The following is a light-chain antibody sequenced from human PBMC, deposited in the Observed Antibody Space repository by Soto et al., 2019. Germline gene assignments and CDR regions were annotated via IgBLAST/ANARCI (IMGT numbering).Light chain of an antibody. CDR3: QKFGSYPLT. V-gene: IGKV3-20*01. CDR2: AAS. J-gene: IGKJ4*01. CDR1: QSVSYK. Sequence: RVMPTSIATLSVPPVSKAKIYCLASQSVSYKLAWYQQKAGQAPRILIFAASNRATGIPDRFSGGGSETDFTLTINRLEPEDFAVYYCQKFGSYPLTCGGG.